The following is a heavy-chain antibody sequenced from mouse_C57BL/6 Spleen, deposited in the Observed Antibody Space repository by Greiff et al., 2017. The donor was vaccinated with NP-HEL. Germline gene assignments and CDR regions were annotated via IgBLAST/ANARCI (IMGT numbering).Heavy chain of an antibody. CDR3: ARTFYSNYEDYAMDY. Sequence: EVQLQQSGPELVKPGASVKISCKASGYSFTGYYMHWVKQSHGNILDWIGYIYPYNGGSSYNQKFKGKATLTVDKYSSTAYMELRSLTSEDSAVYYWARTFYSNYEDYAMDYWGQGTSVTVSS. V-gene: IGHV1-31*01. D-gene: IGHD2-5*01. CDR1: GYSFTGYY. CDR2: IYPYNGGS. J-gene: IGHJ4*01.